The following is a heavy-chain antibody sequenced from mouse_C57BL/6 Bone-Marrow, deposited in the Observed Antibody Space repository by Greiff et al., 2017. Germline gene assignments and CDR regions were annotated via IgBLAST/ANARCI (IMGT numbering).Heavy chain of an antibody. J-gene: IGHJ1*03. CDR1: GYTFTSYG. D-gene: IGHD1-1*01. V-gene: IGHV1-81*01. CDR3: VYYYGSSYWYFDV. Sequence: VKLVESGAELARPGASVKLSCKASGYTFTSYGISWVKQRTGQGLEWIGEIYPRSGNTYYNEKFKGKATLTADKSSSTAYMELRSLTSEDSAVYFCVYYYGSSYWYFDVWGTGTTVTVSS. CDR2: IYPRSGNT.